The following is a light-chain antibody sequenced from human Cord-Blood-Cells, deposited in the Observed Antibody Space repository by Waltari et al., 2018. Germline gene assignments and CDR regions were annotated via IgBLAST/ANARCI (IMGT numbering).Light chain of an antibody. CDR1: TGAVTSGHY. V-gene: IGLV7-46*01. CDR2: DTS. CDR3: LLSYSGARV. Sequence: QAVVTQEPSLTVSPGGTVTLTCGPRTGAVTSGHYPYWFQQKPGQAPRTLVYDTSNKNSWTPARFSGSLLGVKAALTLSGAQPEDEAEYYCLLSYSGARVFGGGTKLTVL. J-gene: IGLJ3*02.